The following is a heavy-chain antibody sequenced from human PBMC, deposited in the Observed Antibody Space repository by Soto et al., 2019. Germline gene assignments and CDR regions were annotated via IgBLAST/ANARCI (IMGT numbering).Heavy chain of an antibody. CDR3: ARDPGDHYYYYGVDV. D-gene: IGHD3-16*01. V-gene: IGHV3-48*03. J-gene: IGHJ6*02. CDR1: GFTFSSYE. Sequence: PGGSLRLSCAASGFTFSSYEMNWVRQAPGKGLEWVSYISSSGSTIYYADSVKGRFTISRDNAKNSLYLQMNSLRAEDTTVYYCARDPGDHYYYYGVDVWGQGTTVTVSS. CDR2: ISSSGSTI.